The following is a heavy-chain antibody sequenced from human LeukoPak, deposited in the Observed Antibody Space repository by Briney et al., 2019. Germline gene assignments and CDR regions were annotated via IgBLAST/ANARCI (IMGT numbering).Heavy chain of an antibody. J-gene: IGHJ3*02. CDR3: ARVFKAHYSSSSVRAFDI. CDR2: IYYSGRT. V-gene: IGHV4-39*06. Sequence: SETLSLTCTVSGGSISSSSYYWGWIRQPPGKGLEWIGSIYYSGRTYYNPVLKRRVTITVDTYKKQFPLKLSSVTDADTAVYYCARVFKAHYSSSSVRAFDIWGQGTMVTVSS. CDR1: GGSISSSSYY. D-gene: IGHD6-13*01.